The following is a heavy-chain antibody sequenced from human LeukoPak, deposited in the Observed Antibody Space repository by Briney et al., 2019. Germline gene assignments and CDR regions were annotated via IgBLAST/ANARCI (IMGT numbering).Heavy chain of an antibody. CDR3: ARDRSGSHYYIDV. D-gene: IGHD1-26*01. CDR1: GFTFSYDW. J-gene: IGHJ6*03. CDR2: IDTDGSST. Sequence: GGSLRLSCAASGFTFSYDWMHWVRQAPGKGLVWVARIDTDGSSTTYADSVKGRFTISRDNAKNTLDLQMNSLRAEDTVVYYCARDRSGSHYYIDVWGKGTTVTVSS. V-gene: IGHV3-74*01.